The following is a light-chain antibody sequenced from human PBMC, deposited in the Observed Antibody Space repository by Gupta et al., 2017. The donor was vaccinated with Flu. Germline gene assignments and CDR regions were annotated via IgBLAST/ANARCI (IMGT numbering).Light chain of an antibody. CDR1: QDIRDD. J-gene: IGKJ4*01. CDR3: LQHKSFPPT. CDR2: AAS. Sequence: GDSVTITCRASQDIRDDLGWYQQIPGKAPKRLIYAASTLQSGVPSRFSGSGSGTEFTLTISSLQPDDFATYYCLQHKSFPPTFGGGTKVEIK. V-gene: IGKV1-17*01.